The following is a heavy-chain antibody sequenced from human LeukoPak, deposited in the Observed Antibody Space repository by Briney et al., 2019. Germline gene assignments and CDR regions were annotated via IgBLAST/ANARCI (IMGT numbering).Heavy chain of an antibody. Sequence: PGGSLRLSCAASGFMFSSYAMNWVRQVPGKGLEWVANINQDGSEDYYVDFVKGRFTISRDNAKKSLYLQMDSLRAEDTAVFYCARVYEGTDHWGQGTLVTVSS. CDR2: INQDGSED. J-gene: IGHJ4*02. D-gene: IGHD2/OR15-2a*01. CDR1: GFMFSSYA. CDR3: ARVYEGTDH. V-gene: IGHV3-7*01.